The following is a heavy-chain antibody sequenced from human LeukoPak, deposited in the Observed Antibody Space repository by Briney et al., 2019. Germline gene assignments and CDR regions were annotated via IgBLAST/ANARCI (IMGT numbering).Heavy chain of an antibody. V-gene: IGHV3-9*03. CDR1: GFTFDDYA. J-gene: IGHJ4*02. CDR3: ARRLSHCSSIRCYDGYDY. CDR2: ISWDSGSI. D-gene: IGHD2-2*01. Sequence: SGGSLRLSCAAPGFTFDDYAMPWVRQAPGKGLEWVSGISWDSGSIGYADSVKGRFTISRDNSKHTLYLQMGSLRTEDMAVYYCARRLSHCSSIRCYDGYDYWGQGTLVTVSS.